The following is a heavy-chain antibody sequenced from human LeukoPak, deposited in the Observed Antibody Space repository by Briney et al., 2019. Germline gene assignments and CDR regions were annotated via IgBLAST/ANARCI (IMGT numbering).Heavy chain of an antibody. D-gene: IGHD3-10*01. Sequence: GGSQRLSCAASGFTVSSNYMSWVRQAPGKGLEWVSVIYSGGSTYYADSVKGRFTISRDNSKNTLYLQMNSLRAEDTAVYYCATEFGELLEAVDYWGQGTLVTVSS. CDR2: IYSGGST. CDR1: GFTVSSNY. CDR3: ATEFGELLEAVDY. J-gene: IGHJ4*02. V-gene: IGHV3-53*01.